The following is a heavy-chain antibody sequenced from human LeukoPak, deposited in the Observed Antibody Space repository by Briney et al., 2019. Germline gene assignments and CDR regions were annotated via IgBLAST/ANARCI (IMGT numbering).Heavy chain of an antibody. CDR2: IYHSGIT. J-gene: IGHJ4*02. V-gene: IGHV4-38-2*02. Sequence: SETLSLTCTVSDYSISSGYGYYWSWIRQPPWKGLEWIGNIYHSGITYYNHFNSSLKSRVTISIDTSKNQFSLRLTSVTAADTAVYFCATLVSTRYYFDYWGQGTLVTVSS. CDR3: ATLVSTRYYFDY. D-gene: IGHD5/OR15-5a*01. CDR1: DYSISSGYGYY.